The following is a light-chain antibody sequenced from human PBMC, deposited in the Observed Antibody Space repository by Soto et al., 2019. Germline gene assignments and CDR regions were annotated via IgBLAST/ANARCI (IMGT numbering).Light chain of an antibody. CDR1: RSVNSY. V-gene: IGKV3-11*01. J-gene: IGKJ4*01. CDR2: DAS. Sequence: EIVLTQSPATLSLSPGERATLSCRASRSVNSYLAWYQQKPGQAPRLLITDASNRATGIPARFSGSGSGTDFTLTISSLEPEDFAVYYCQQYGSSPLTFGGGTKVDNK. CDR3: QQYGSSPLT.